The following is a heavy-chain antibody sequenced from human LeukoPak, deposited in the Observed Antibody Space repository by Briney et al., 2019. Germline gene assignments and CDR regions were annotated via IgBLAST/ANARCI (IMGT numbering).Heavy chain of an antibody. CDR2: IFYSGRT. CDR1: GVSISSSSYY. Sequence: PSETLSLTCTVSGVSISSSSYYWPWIRHPPGKGLEWIGTIFYSGRTTYNPSLQSRVTISADSSMNLFSLRLSSVTAADTAVYYCARGRADWDNFDYWGQGSLATVSS. CDR3: ARGRADWDNFDY. V-gene: IGHV4-39*07. J-gene: IGHJ4*02. D-gene: IGHD3/OR15-3a*01.